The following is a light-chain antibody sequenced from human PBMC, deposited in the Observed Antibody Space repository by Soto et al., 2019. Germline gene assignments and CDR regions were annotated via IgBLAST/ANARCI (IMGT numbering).Light chain of an antibody. V-gene: IGKV1-5*01. CDR1: ESIDNW. J-gene: IGKJ2*01. Sequence: DIQMTQSPSTLSASVGDTVTITCRASESIDNWLAWYQQKPGKAPKLLIFAASTLVRGVPSRFSGRGSGTEFTLTISSLQADDYATFYCQQLHTYPHTFGQGTKVDIK. CDR2: AAS. CDR3: QQLHTYPHT.